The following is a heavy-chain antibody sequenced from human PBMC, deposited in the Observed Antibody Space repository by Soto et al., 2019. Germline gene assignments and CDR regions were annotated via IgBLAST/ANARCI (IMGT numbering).Heavy chain of an antibody. J-gene: IGHJ4*02. CDR1: GGSFSGYY. Sequence: SETLSLTCAVYGGSFSGYYWSWIRQPPGKGLEWIGEINHSGSTNYNPSLKSRVTISVDTSKNQFSLKLSSVTAADTAVYYCASVMTTVTTRPTYFDYWGQGTLVTVSS. CDR2: INHSGST. D-gene: IGHD4-4*01. CDR3: ASVMTTVTTRPTYFDY. V-gene: IGHV4-34*01.